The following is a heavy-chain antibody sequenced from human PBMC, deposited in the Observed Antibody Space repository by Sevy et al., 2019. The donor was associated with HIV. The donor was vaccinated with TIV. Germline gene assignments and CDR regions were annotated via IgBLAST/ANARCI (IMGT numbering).Heavy chain of an antibody. CDR3: ARLRACGGDCYYYDF. CDR1: GYSFTSYE. CDR2: INPSGGST. V-gene: IGHV1-46*01. Sequence: ASVKVSCKAYGYSFTSYEIHWVRQAPGQGLEWMGIINPSGGSTSYAQKFQDRVTMIRDTSTTTVYMELSSLRSEDTAVYFCARLRACGGDCYYYDFWGQGTLVTVSS. D-gene: IGHD2-21*02. J-gene: IGHJ4*02.